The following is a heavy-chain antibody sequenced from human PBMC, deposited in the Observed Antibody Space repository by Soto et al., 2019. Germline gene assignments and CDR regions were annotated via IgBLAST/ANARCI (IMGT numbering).Heavy chain of an antibody. Sequence: PSQTLSLTCAISGDSVSSNSAAWNWIRQSPSRGHEWLGRTYYRSKWYNDYTVSVKSRISINPDTSKNQFSLQLNPVTPEDTAVYYCARESPGYGDYVLFYDWGKGTLVTVSS. CDR1: GDSVSSNSAA. CDR2: TYYRSKWYN. D-gene: IGHD4-17*01. V-gene: IGHV6-1*01. CDR3: ARESPGYGDYVLFYD. J-gene: IGHJ4*02.